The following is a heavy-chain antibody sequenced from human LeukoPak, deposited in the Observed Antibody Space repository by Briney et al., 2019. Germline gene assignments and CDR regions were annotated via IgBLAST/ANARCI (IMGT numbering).Heavy chain of an antibody. V-gene: IGHV3-30*18. CDR3: AKERSKWAASLWYFDL. CDR2: ISYDGSNK. Sequence: GGSLRLSCAASGFTFSSYWMHWVRQAPGKGLEWVAVISYDGSNKYCADSVKGRFTISRDNSKNTLYLQMNSLRAEDTAVYYCAKERSKWAASLWYFDLWGRGTLVTVSS. CDR1: GFTFSSYW. D-gene: IGHD2-2*01. J-gene: IGHJ2*01.